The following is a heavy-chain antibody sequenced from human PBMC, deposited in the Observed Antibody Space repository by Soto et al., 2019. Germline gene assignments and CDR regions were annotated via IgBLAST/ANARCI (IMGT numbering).Heavy chain of an antibody. D-gene: IGHD3-3*02. V-gene: IGHV6-1*01. Sequence: SQTLSLTCAISGDSVSNNSAAWNWIRQSPSRGLEWLGRTYYRSKWFNNYALSVKGRITINPDTSKNQFSLQLNSVTPEDTAVYYFAREVRLAASIFHNLFYHPGQGTLVTVS. CDR3: AREVRLAASIFHNLFYH. CDR2: TYYRSKWFN. CDR1: GDSVSNNSAA. J-gene: IGHJ5*02.